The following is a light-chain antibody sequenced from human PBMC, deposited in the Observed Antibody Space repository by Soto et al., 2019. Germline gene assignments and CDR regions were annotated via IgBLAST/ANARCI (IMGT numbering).Light chain of an antibody. J-gene: IGKJ1*01. CDR3: QQHNSWPWT. Sequence: EIVMTQSPVTLSVSPGERATLSCRASQSVSSNLAWYQQKPGQAPRLLMYGASTRATGIPARFSGSGSGTEFTLTISSLQSEDFAVYYCQQHNSWPWTFGQGTKVDIK. CDR2: GAS. CDR1: QSVSSN. V-gene: IGKV3-15*01.